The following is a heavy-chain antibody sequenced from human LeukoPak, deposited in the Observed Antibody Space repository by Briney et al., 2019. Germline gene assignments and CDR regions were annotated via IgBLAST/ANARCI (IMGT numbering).Heavy chain of an antibody. CDR2: ISSSSSTI. Sequence: GGSLRLSCAASGFTFSSYSMNWVRQAPGKGLEWVSYISSSSSTIYYADSVKGRFTISRDNAKNSLYLQMNSLRAEDTAVYYCARVPNYDFWSALYYMAVWGKGTTVTVSS. J-gene: IGHJ6*03. D-gene: IGHD3-3*01. V-gene: IGHV3-48*01. CDR1: GFTFSSYS. CDR3: ARVPNYDFWSALYYMAV.